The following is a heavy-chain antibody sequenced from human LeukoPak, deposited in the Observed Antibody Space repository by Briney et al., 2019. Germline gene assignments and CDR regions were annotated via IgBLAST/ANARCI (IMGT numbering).Heavy chain of an antibody. CDR1: GGSFSGYY. J-gene: IGHJ3*02. D-gene: IGHD2-15*01. CDR2: INHSGST. CDR3: ARHRAGGSLTFGAFDI. Sequence: SETLSLTCAVYGGSFSGYYWSWIRQPPGKGLEWIGEINHSGSTNYNPSLKSRVTISVDTSKNQFSLKLSPVTAADTAVYYCARHRAGGSLTFGAFDIWGQGTMVTVSS. V-gene: IGHV4-34*01.